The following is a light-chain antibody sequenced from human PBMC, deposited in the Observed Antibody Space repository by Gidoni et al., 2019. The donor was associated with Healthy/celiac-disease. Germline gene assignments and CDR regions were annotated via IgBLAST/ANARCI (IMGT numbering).Light chain of an antibody. CDR1: QSVSSY. V-gene: IGKV3-11*01. J-gene: IGKJ5*01. CDR2: DAS. CDR3: QQRSNWLAT. Sequence: VLPQSPATLYLSPGESATLSCRASQSVSSYLAGYQQKPGQAPRLLIYDASNRATGRPARFSGSGSGTDFTLTISSLEPEDFAVYYCQQRSNWLATFGQGTRLEIK.